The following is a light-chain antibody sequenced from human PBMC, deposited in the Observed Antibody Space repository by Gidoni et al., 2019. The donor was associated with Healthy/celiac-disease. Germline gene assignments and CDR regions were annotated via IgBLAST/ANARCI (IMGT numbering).Light chain of an antibody. CDR1: NIGSKS. J-gene: IGLJ2*01. CDR2: DDS. V-gene: IGLV3-21*02. CDR3: QGWDSSSDHVV. Sequence: SYVLTQPPSVSVAPGQTARITCGGNNIGSKSVHWYQQKPGQAPVLVVYDDSDRPSGSPERFSGSNSGNTATLTISRVEAGDEADYYCQGWDSSSDHVVFGGGTKLTVL.